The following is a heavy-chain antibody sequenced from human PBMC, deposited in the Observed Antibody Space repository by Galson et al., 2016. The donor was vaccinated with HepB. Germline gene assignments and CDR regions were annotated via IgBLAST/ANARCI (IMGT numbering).Heavy chain of an antibody. CDR1: GFSVSSNY. D-gene: IGHD3-22*01. J-gene: IGHJ2*01. V-gene: IGHV3-53*01. CDR2: IYSGGST. Sequence: SLRLSCAASGFSVSSNYIIWVRQAPGKGLEWVSAIYSGGSTYYADSVKGRFTISRDNSKNTLYVQMHSLRAEDTAVYYCAKDYYDSSGYRSYWYFDLWGRGTLVTVAS. CDR3: AKDYYDSSGYRSYWYFDL.